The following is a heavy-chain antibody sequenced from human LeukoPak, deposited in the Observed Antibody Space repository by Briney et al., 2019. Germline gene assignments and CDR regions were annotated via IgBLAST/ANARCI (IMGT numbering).Heavy chain of an antibody. CDR2: IIPILGIA. D-gene: IGHD2-2*01. CDR1: GGTFSSYT. V-gene: IGHV1-69*02. J-gene: IGHJ3*02. Sequence: SVKVSCKPSGGTFSSYTISWVRQAPGQGLEWMGRIIPILGIANYAQKFQGRVTITADKSTSTAYMELSSLRSEDTAVYYCASPRALYCSSTSCQTANGAFDIWGQGTMVTVSS. CDR3: ASPRALYCSSTSCQTANGAFDI.